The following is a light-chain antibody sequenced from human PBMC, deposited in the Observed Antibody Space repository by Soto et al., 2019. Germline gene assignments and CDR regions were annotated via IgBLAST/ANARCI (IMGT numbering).Light chain of an antibody. CDR1: QGISDN. CDR2: AAS. Sequence: AIQMTQSPSSLSASVGDRVTISCRASQGISDNLGWYQQKPGKAPKLLIYAASSLQSGVPSRFSGSGSGTDFTLTISSLQPEDFATYYCQQANSFGQGTKVDIK. V-gene: IGKV1-6*01. J-gene: IGKJ1*01. CDR3: QQANS.